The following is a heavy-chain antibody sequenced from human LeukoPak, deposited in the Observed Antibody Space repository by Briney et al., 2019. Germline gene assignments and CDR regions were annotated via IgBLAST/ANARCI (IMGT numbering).Heavy chain of an antibody. V-gene: IGHV3-23*01. CDR3: AKAPSSSMYYYYYMDV. D-gene: IGHD6-6*01. CDR2: ISGSGGST. J-gene: IGHJ6*03. Sequence: GGSLRLSCAASGFTFSSYAMSWVRQAPGKGLEWVSAISGSGGSTYYADSVKGRFTISRDNSKNTLYLQMNSLRAEDTAVYYCAKAPSSSMYYYYYMDVWGKGTTVTVSS. CDR1: GFTFSSYA.